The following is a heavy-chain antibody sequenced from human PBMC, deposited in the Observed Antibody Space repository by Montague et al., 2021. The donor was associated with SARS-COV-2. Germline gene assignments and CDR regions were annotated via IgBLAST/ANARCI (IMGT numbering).Heavy chain of an antibody. CDR2: ISDSGST. J-gene: IGHJ4*02. D-gene: IGHD2-15*01. CDR1: GGSISSFY. CDR3: ARLYSATLPAVY. Sequence: SETLSLTCTVSGGSISSFYWSWFRQPPGKGLEWIGYISDSGSTNYNPSLTSRVTMSVDTSKNQFSLKVNSVTAADTAVCYCARLYSATLPAVYWGQGTLVTVSS. V-gene: IGHV4-59*08.